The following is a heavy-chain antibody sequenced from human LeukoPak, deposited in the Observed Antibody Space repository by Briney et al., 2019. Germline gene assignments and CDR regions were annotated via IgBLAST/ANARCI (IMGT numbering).Heavy chain of an antibody. CDR2: IKLSVSP. Sequence: SETLSPTRAVDGGSFSGYYWGWIRLPAGKGSEWIGEIKLSVSPNNKPPLKGRVTLSGATSKNQFSLKLSSVTAADTAVYHCARCRGSYYRLGAFDIWGQGTMVTVSS. CDR1: GGSFSGYY. D-gene: IGHD1-26*01. J-gene: IGHJ3*02. CDR3: ARCRGSYYRLGAFDI. V-gene: IGHV4-34*01.